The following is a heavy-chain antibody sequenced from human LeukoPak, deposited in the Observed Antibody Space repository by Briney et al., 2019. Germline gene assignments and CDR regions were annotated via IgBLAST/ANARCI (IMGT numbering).Heavy chain of an antibody. CDR3: ARHALLWFGELSYMDV. CDR2: INHSGST. CDR1: GGSFSGYY. J-gene: IGHJ6*03. V-gene: IGHV4-34*01. Sequence: NTSETLSLTCAVYGGSFSGYYWSWIRQPPGKGLEWIGEINHSGSTNSNPSLKSRVTISVDTSKNQFSLKLSSVTAADTAVYYCARHALLWFGELSYMDVWGKGTTVTISS. D-gene: IGHD3-10*01.